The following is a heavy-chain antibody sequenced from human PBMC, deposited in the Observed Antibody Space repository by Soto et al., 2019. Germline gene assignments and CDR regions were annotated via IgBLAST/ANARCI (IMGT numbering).Heavy chain of an antibody. CDR2: ISISSNYI. CDR1: GFTFSNYS. J-gene: IGHJ5*02. V-gene: IGHV3-21*01. D-gene: IGHD6-13*01. Sequence: GGSLRLSCAASGFTFSNYSMNWVRQAPGKGLEWVSSISISSNYIYYADSVKGRFTISRDNAKNSLYLQMNSLRAEDTAVYYCARGPNAIAAAGLGWFDPWGQGTLVTVSS. CDR3: ARGPNAIAAAGLGWFDP.